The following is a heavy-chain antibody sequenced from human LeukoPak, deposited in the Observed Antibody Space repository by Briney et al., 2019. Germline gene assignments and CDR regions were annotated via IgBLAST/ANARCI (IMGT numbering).Heavy chain of an antibody. CDR3: AKDRILLAAAGTFDN. J-gene: IGHJ4*02. D-gene: IGHD6-13*01. CDR1: GFTLSGYW. Sequence: GGSLRLSCAASGFTLSGYWMSWVRQTPGKGLEWVANIKQDGSVTRSVDSMKGRFTISRDNTKNSLYLEMNSLKAEDTAVYYCAKDRILLAAAGTFDNWGQGTLVTVSS. V-gene: IGHV3-7*03. CDR2: IKQDGSVT.